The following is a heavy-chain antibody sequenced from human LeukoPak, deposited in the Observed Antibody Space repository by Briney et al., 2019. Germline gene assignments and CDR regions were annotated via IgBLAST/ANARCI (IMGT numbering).Heavy chain of an antibody. J-gene: IGHJ4*02. CDR3: ARELFSSGSCPDG. CDR2: IWSDGSNK. Sequence: GRSLRLSCSASGFTFSYYAIHWVRQAPGRGLEWVALIWSDGSNKYYADSVKGRITISRDNSKNTVYLQMNSLRAEDTAVYYCARELFSSGSCPDGWGQGTLVTVSS. D-gene: IGHD3-10*01. CDR1: GFTFSYYA. V-gene: IGHV3-33*01.